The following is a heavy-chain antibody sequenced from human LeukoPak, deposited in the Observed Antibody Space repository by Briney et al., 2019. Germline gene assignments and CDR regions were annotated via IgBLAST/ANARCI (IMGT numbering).Heavy chain of an antibody. CDR2: IYTSGST. V-gene: IGHV4-61*02. J-gene: IGHJ3*02. Sequence: SETLSLTCTVSAGSISSGSYYWSWIRQPAGKGLEWIGRIYTSGSTNYNPSLKSRVTISVDTSKNQFSLKLSSVTAADTAVYYCARDLGFYYDSSGYYHHDAFDIWGQGTMVTVSS. CDR3: ARDLGFYYDSSGYYHHDAFDI. CDR1: AGSISSGSYY. D-gene: IGHD3-22*01.